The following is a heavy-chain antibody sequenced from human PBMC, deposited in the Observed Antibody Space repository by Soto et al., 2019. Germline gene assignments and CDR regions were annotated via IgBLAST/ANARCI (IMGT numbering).Heavy chain of an antibody. Sequence: GGSLRLSCAASGFTFSNAWMNWVRQAPGKGLEWVGRIKSKTDGGTTDYAAPVKGRFTISRDDSKNTLYLQMNSLKTEDTAVYYCTTDDGSLGPDFDYWGQGTLVTVSS. CDR1: GFTFSNAW. CDR3: TTDDGSLGPDFDY. D-gene: IGHD1-26*01. CDR2: IKSKTDGGTT. V-gene: IGHV3-15*07. J-gene: IGHJ4*02.